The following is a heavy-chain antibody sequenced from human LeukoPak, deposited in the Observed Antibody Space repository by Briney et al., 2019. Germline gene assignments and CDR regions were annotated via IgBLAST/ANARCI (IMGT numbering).Heavy chain of an antibody. CDR2: IYDSGST. V-gene: IGHV4-30-2*01. D-gene: IGHD5-12*01. J-gene: IGHJ2*01. CDR3: ARVYSGYEWGWYFDL. CDR1: GGSISSGGYS. Sequence: SETLSLTCAVSGGSISSGGYSWSWIRQPPGKGLEWIGYIYDSGSTYYNPSLKSRVTISVDRSKNQFSLKLSSVTAADTAVYYCARVYSGYEWGWYFDLWGRGTLVTVSS.